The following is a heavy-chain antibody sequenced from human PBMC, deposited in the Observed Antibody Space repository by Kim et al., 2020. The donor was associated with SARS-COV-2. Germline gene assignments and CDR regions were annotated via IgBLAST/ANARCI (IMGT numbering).Heavy chain of an antibody. V-gene: IGHV4-59*09. J-gene: IGHJ6*03. CDR3: ARGLRGFYYYYYMDV. Sequence: NPSLKSRVTISVDTSKNQFSLKLSSVTAADTAVYYCARGLRGFYYYYYMDVWGKGTTVTVSS.